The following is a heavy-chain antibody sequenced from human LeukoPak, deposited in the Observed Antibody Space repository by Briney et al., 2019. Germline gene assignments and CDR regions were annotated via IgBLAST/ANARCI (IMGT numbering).Heavy chain of an antibody. CDR2: ISYDGSNK. CDR3: IRGGKVVPFDY. CDR1: GFTFSSYA. V-gene: IGHV3-30*04. Sequence: GGSLRLSCAASGFTFSSYAMHWVRQAPGKGLEWVAVISYDGSNKYYADSVKGRFTISRDNSKNTLYLQMNSLGAEDTAVYYCIRGGKVVPFDYWGQGTLVTVSS. D-gene: IGHD2-15*01. J-gene: IGHJ4*02.